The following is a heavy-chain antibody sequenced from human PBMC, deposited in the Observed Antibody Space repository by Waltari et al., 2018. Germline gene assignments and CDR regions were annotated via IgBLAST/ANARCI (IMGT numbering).Heavy chain of an antibody. D-gene: IGHD6-13*01. V-gene: IGHV3-74*03. Sequence: EVQLVESGGGLVQPGGSLRLSCAASGFTPSTSWMHWVRQAPGKGLVWVSRMNTDGSITTYADSVKGRFTVSRDNAKNTLYLQMNSLRAEDTAVYYCVRGGLAGAGDYWGQGTLVTVPS. CDR3: VRGGLAGAGDY. CDR1: GFTPSTSW. J-gene: IGHJ4*02. CDR2: MNTDGSIT.